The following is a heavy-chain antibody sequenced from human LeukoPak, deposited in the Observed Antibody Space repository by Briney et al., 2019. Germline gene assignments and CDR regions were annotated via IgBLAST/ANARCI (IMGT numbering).Heavy chain of an antibody. D-gene: IGHD3-16*01. CDR3: ARGGDSIDAFDI. Sequence: RASVKVSCKASGGTFSSYAISWVRQAPGQGLEWMGRIIPILGTANYAQKFQGRVTITAAESTSTAYMELSSLRSEDTAVYYCARGGDSIDAFDIWGQGTMVTVSS. CDR1: GGTFSSYA. CDR2: IIPILGTA. J-gene: IGHJ3*02. V-gene: IGHV1-69*11.